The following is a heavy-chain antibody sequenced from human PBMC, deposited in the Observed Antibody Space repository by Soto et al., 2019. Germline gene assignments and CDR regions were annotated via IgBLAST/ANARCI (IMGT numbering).Heavy chain of an antibody. CDR2: ISNDGNKE. CDR3: ATSGLLLWFGELY. J-gene: IGHJ4*02. D-gene: IGHD3-10*01. CDR1: GFIFSSFA. V-gene: IGHV3-30-3*01. Sequence: PGGSLRLSCAASGFIFSSFAMHWVRQAPGKGLQWVAVISNDGNKEYYADPVKGRFIISRDNSKNTLYVQMNSLRAEDTAMYYCATSGLLLWFGELYWGQGTLVTVSS.